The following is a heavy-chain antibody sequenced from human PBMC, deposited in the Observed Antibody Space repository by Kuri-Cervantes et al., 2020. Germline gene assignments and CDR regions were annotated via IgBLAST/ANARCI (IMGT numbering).Heavy chain of an antibody. CDR3: ARGGPPHNTYYYHYGMDV. CDR2: ISSSGSTI. V-gene: IGHV3-11*01. D-gene: IGHD2-2*02. Sequence: GGSLRLSCAASGFTFSDYYMSWIRQAPGKGLEWVSYISSSGSTIYYADSVKGRFTISRDNAKNSLYLQMNSLRAEDTAVYYCARGGPPHNTYYYHYGMDVWGQGTTVTVSS. CDR1: GFTFSDYY. J-gene: IGHJ6*02.